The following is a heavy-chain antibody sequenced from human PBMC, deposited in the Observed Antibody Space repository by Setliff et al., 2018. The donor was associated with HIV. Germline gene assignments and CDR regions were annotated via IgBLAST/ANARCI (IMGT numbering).Heavy chain of an antibody. Sequence: ASVKVSCKASGYTFTSYYMHWVRQAPGQGLECMGIINPSGGSTSYAQKFQGRVTMNRDTSTSTVYMELSSLRYEDTAVFYCARDTYYNFWSGLEDYYYYMDVWGKGTTVTVSS. CDR3: ARDTYYNFWSGLEDYYYYMDV. J-gene: IGHJ6*03. D-gene: IGHD3-3*01. CDR1: GYTFTSYY. V-gene: IGHV1-46*01. CDR2: INPSGGST.